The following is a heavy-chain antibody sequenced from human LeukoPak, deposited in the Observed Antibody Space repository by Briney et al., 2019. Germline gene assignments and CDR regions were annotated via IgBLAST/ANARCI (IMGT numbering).Heavy chain of an antibody. CDR2: ISISGSYI. J-gene: IGHJ6*02. V-gene: IGHV3-11*05. D-gene: IGHD2-21*01. CDR1: GFTFNDYH. CDR3: AKAQGYCGGETCQYAVDV. Sequence: GGSLRLSCRASGFTFNDYHMSWLRQAPGKGVEWISYISISGSYINHTGSVKGRFTISRDNAKNSLYLQMNSLRAEDTAVYYCAKAQGYCGGETCQYAVDVWGQGTTVTVSS.